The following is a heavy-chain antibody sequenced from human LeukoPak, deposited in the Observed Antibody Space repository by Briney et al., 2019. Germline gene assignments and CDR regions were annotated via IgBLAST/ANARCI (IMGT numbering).Heavy chain of an antibody. Sequence: ASVTVSFKASGYTFTGYYMHWVRQAPGQGLEWMGWINPNSGGTNYAQKFQGRVTMTRDTSISTAYMEPSRLRSDDTAVYYCARVNNWNDFDYWGQGTLVTVSS. CDR1: GYTFTGYY. V-gene: IGHV1-2*02. D-gene: IGHD1-1*01. CDR3: ARVNNWNDFDY. J-gene: IGHJ4*02. CDR2: INPNSGGT.